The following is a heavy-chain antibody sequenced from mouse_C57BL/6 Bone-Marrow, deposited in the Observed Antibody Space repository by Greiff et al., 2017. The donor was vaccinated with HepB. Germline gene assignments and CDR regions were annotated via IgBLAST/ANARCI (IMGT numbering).Heavy chain of an antibody. CDR3: AIYYYGSRDYAMDY. CDR2: IHPSDSDT. CDR1: GYTFTSYW. Sequence: QVQLKQPGAELVKPGASVKVSCKASGYTFTSYWMHWVKQRPGQGLEWIGRIHPSDSDTNYNQKFKGKATLTVDKSSSTAYMQLSSLTSEDSAVYYCAIYYYGSRDYAMDYWGQGTSVTVSS. J-gene: IGHJ4*01. D-gene: IGHD1-1*01. V-gene: IGHV1-74*01.